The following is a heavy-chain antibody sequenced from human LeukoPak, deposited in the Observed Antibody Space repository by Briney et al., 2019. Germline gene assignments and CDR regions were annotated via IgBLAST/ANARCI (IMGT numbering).Heavy chain of an antibody. Sequence: GGSLRLSCAASGFTFSSYGMHWVRQAPGKGLERVAVIWYDGSNKYYADSVKGRFTISRDNSKNTLYLQMNSLRAEDTAVYYCAQQVGYCSSGSCYFTYWGQGTLVTVSS. D-gene: IGHD2-15*01. V-gene: IGHV3-33*01. CDR2: IWYDGSNK. CDR3: AQQVGYCSSGSCYFTY. CDR1: GFTFSSYG. J-gene: IGHJ1*01.